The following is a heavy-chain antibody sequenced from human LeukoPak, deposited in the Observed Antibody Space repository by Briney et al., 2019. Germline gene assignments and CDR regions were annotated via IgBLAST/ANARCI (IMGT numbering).Heavy chain of an antibody. J-gene: IGHJ4*02. V-gene: IGHV6-1*01. Sequence: SQTLSLTCAISGDSVSSKSAPWNWITQSPSRGLEWLGRTYYRSKWYNDYAVSVKSRITINPDTSKNQFSLQLNSVTPEDTAVYYCARTRGFLDCWGQGTLVTVSS. CDR1: GDSVSSKSAP. D-gene: IGHD3-10*01. CDR3: ARTRGFLDC. CDR2: TYYRSKWYN.